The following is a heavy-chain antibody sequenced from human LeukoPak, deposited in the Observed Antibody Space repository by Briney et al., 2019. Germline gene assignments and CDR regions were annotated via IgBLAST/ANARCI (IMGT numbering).Heavy chain of an antibody. V-gene: IGHV3-23*01. J-gene: IGHJ4*02. Sequence: GGSLRLSCAASGFTFSSYAMNWVRQAPGKGLEWVSAISGSGVSTYYADSVKGRFTISRDNSKNTLYLQMNSPRAEDTAVYYCAKGGSSSSWPYWGQGTLVTVSS. CDR3: AKGGSSSSWPY. CDR1: GFTFSSYA. D-gene: IGHD6-13*01. CDR2: ISGSGVST.